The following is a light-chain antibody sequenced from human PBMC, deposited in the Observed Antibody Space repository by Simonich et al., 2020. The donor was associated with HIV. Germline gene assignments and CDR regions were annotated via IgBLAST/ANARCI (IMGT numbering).Light chain of an antibody. V-gene: IGLV6-57*03. J-gene: IGLJ3*02. CDR1: SGSIASNY. Sequence: NFMLTQPHSVSESPGKTVTISCTRRSGSIASNYVQWYQQRPGSVPTVVIYEDNQRPSGVPDRFSGSIDSSSNSASLTISGLKTEDEADYYCQSYDTSNRWVFGGGTKLTVL. CDR3: QSYDTSNRWV. CDR2: EDN.